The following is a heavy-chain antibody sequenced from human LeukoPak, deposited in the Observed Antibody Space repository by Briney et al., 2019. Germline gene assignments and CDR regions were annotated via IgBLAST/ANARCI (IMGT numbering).Heavy chain of an antibody. CDR1: GYTFTSYD. Sequence: ASVKVSCKASGYTFTSYDINWVRQATGQGLEWMGWMNPNSGNTGYAQKFQGRVTMTRNTSISTAYMELSSLRAEDTALYYCAKDRGGYRYSSYYFDYWGQGTLVTVSS. CDR2: MNPNSGNT. D-gene: IGHD5-18*01. V-gene: IGHV1-8*01. J-gene: IGHJ4*02. CDR3: AKDRGGYRYSSYYFDY.